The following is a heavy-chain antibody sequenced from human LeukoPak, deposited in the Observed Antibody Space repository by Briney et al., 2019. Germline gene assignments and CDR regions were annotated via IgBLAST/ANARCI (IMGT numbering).Heavy chain of an antibody. V-gene: IGHV3-7*03. CDR1: GFTFSSYW. J-gene: IGHJ4*02. CDR3: AKDSGYCSSTSCYRVPYYFDY. CDR2: IKQDGSEK. D-gene: IGHD2-2*03. Sequence: GGSLRLSCAASGFTFSSYWMSWVRQAPGKGLEWVANIKQDGSEKYYVDSVKGRFTISRDNSKNTLYLQMNSLRAEDTAVYYCAKDSGYCSSTSCYRVPYYFDYWGQGTLVTVSS.